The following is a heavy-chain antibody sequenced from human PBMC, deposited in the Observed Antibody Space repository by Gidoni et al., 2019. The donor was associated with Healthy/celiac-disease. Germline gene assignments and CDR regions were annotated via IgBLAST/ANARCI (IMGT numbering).Heavy chain of an antibody. D-gene: IGHD6-13*01. J-gene: IGHJ4*02. V-gene: IGHV4-34*01. CDR2: INHSGST. Sequence: QGQLQQWGAGLLKHSETLSLTCAGDGGSFSGYYWSWIRQPPGKGLEWIGEINHSGSTNYNPSLKSRVTISVATSKNQFSLKLSSVTAADTAVYYCARGSLAAAGSYFDYWGQGTLVTVSS. CDR1: GGSFSGYY. CDR3: ARGSLAAAGSYFDY.